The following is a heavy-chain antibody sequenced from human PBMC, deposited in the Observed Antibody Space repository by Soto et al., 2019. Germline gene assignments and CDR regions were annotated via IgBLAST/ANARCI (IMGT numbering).Heavy chain of an antibody. CDR2: IDNSGST. D-gene: IGHD3-3*01. Sequence: SESLSLTCTVSGGSISNYFCNWMRQPAGKGLEWIGRIDNSGSTNYNPSLKSRITMSADTSRNQFSLKLNSVTAADTAVYYCARGGQDFWSGPFDYWGQGALGTVS. J-gene: IGHJ4*02. CDR1: GGSISNYF. CDR3: ARGGQDFWSGPFDY. V-gene: IGHV4-4*07.